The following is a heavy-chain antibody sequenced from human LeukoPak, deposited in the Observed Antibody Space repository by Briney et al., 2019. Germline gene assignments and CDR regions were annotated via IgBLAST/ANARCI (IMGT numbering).Heavy chain of an antibody. D-gene: IGHD3-22*01. Sequence: GGSLRLSCAASGFTFSSYAMSWVRQAPGKGLEWVSSISGSGGTTYYADSVKGRFTISRDNSKNTLYLQMNSLRAEDTAVYYCAKIRDNSGLDYWGQGTLVTVSS. CDR3: AKIRDNSGLDY. CDR2: ISGSGGTT. V-gene: IGHV3-23*01. CDR1: GFTFSSYA. J-gene: IGHJ4*02.